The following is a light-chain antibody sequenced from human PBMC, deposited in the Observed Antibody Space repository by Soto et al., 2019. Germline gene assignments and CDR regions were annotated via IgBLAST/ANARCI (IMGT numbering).Light chain of an antibody. CDR2: EVS. V-gene: IGLV2-8*01. CDR3: SSYAGTNNVV. Sequence: QSALTQPPSASGSPGQSVTISCTGTSSDVGGYNYVSWYQQYPGKAPKIMIYEVSERPSGVPVRFSGSKSGNTASLTVSGLHADDEADYYCSSYAGTNNVVFGRGTKLTVL. J-gene: IGLJ3*02. CDR1: SSDVGGYNY.